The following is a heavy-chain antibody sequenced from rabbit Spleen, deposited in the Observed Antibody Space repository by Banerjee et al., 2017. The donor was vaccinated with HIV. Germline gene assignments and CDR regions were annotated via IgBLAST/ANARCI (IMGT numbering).Heavy chain of an antibody. CDR3: ARDAGRSSYYADHFDL. J-gene: IGHJ4*01. V-gene: IGHV1S47*01. CDR1: GFSFSNKA. Sequence: QEQLVESGGGLVKPEGSLKLSCTASGFSFSNKAVMCWVRQAPGKGLEWIGYIDPIFGRTYYASWAKGRFTITRSTSLNTVTLQLDSLTAADTATYFCARDAGRSSYYADHFDLWGPGTLVTVS. CDR2: IDPIFGRT. D-gene: IGHD8-1*01.